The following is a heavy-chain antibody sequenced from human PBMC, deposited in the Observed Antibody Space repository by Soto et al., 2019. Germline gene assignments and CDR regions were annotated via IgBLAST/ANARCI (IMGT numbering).Heavy chain of an antibody. D-gene: IGHD2-2*01. CDR1: GYTFTSYG. J-gene: IGHJ5*02. V-gene: IGHV1-18*01. CDR3: ARWDEDIVVVPAAKGFDP. CDR2: ISAYNGNT. Sequence: ASVKVSCKASGYTFTSYGISWVRQAPGQGLEWMGWISAYNGNTNYAQKLQGRVTMTTDTSTSTAYMELRSLRSDDTAVYYCARWDEDIVVVPAAKGFDPWGQGTLVTVSS.